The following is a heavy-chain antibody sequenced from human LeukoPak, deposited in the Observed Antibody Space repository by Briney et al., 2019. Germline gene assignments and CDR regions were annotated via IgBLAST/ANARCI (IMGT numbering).Heavy chain of an antibody. Sequence: PGRSLRLSCAASGFTFSSYAMHWVRQAPGKGLEYVSAISSNGGSTYYANSVKGRFTISRDNSKNTLYLQMGSLRAEDMAVYYCARAKEDYYDSSGYSLYYFDYWGQGTLVTVSS. CDR2: ISSNGGST. D-gene: IGHD3-22*01. V-gene: IGHV3-64*01. CDR3: ARAKEDYYDSSGYSLYYFDY. CDR1: GFTFSSYA. J-gene: IGHJ4*02.